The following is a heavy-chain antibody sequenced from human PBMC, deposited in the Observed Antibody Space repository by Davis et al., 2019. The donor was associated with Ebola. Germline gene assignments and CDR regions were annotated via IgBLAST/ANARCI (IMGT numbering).Heavy chain of an antibody. CDR1: GGSISSGGYS. D-gene: IGHD3-3*01. CDR2: INHSGST. CDR3: ARRRFWSGYDY. V-gene: IGHV4-30-2*03. J-gene: IGHJ4*02. Sequence: SETLSLTCAVSGGSISSGGYSWSWIRQPPGKGLEWIGYINHSGSTYYNPSLKSRVTISVDTSKNQFSLKLSSVTAADTAVYYCARRRFWSGYDYWGQGTLVTVSS.